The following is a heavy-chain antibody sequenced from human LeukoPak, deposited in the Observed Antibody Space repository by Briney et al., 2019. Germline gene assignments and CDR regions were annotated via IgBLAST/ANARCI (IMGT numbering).Heavy chain of an antibody. CDR2: ISGTGATT. D-gene: IGHD6-13*01. V-gene: IGHV3-23*01. CDR3: AKGSQQLGGAFDY. Sequence: AGGSLRLSCAASGFPFLSYAMAWVRQAPGKGVEWVSGISGTGATTYYADSVKGRFTISRDNSKYTLYLQMISLGAEDTAVYYCAKGSQQLGGAFDYWGQGTLVTVSS. CDR1: GFPFLSYA. J-gene: IGHJ4*02.